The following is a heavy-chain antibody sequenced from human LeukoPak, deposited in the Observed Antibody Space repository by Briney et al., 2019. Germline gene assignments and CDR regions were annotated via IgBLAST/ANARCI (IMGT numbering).Heavy chain of an antibody. CDR1: GFTFSSSA. J-gene: IGHJ4*02. V-gene: IGHV3-23*01. Sequence: GGSLRLSCAASGFTFSSSAMSWVRQAPGKGLEWVSGISGSGSGGSTYYADSVKGRFTISRDNSKNTLYLQMNSLRAEDTAVYYCAKDGSSPAYYYFDYWGQGTLVTVSS. CDR3: AKDGSSPAYYYFDY. CDR2: ISGSGSGGST. D-gene: IGHD1-26*01.